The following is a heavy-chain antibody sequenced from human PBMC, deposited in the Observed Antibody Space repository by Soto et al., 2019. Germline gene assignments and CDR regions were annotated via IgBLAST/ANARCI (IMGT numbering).Heavy chain of an antibody. Sequence: AETLSLTCTISGASISSLYWSWVRQPPGKGLEWIGYIHYSGSTNYNPSLKSRVTILVDTSKNQFSLRLSSVTAADTAVYYCARGGWSMDVWGQGTTVTVSS. V-gene: IGHV4-59*11. J-gene: IGHJ6*02. CDR2: IHYSGST. D-gene: IGHD2-15*01. CDR1: GASISSLY. CDR3: ARGGWSMDV.